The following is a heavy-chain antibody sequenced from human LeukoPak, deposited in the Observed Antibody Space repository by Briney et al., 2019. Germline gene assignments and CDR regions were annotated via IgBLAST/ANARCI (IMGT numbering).Heavy chain of an antibody. CDR2: IRYDGANK. J-gene: IGHJ4*02. CDR1: GFTFSGYD. CDR3: AKHSGTSCYD. Sequence: GGSLRLSCAASGFTFSGYDMHWVRQAPGKGLEWVAFIRYDGANKYYGDSVKGRFTISRDNSKNTVYLQMNSLRGEDTAVYCCAKHSGTSCYDWGQGTLVTVSS. D-gene: IGHD2-2*01. V-gene: IGHV3-30*02.